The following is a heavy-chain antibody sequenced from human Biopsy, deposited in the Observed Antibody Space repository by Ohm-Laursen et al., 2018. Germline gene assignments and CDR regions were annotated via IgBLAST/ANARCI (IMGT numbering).Heavy chain of an antibody. J-gene: IGHJ5*02. CDR2: INAKTGDT. Sequence: ASVKVSCKASGYTFTGYHVHWVRQAPGQGLEWMGWINAKTGDTNYAQKFQGRVTMTRDTSISTTYMELRRLTSDDTAVFYCARELGDFWGGRQFDPWGQGTLVTVSS. V-gene: IGHV1-2*02. CDR3: ARELGDFWGGRQFDP. D-gene: IGHD3-3*01. CDR1: GYTFTGYH.